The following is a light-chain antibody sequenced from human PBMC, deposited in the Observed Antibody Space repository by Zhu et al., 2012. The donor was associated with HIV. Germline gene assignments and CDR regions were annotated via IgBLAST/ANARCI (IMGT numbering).Light chain of an antibody. Sequence: EIVLTQSPATLSLSPGEKVTLSCRASQSVSSGYVAWYQQKPGQAPSLLIYGASSRATGIPDRFSGSGSGTDFTLIISRLEPEDFAVYYCQQYGSSPLTFGGGTKVEIK. J-gene: IGKJ4*01. V-gene: IGKV3-20*01. CDR3: QQYGSSPLT. CDR1: QSVSSGY. CDR2: GAS.